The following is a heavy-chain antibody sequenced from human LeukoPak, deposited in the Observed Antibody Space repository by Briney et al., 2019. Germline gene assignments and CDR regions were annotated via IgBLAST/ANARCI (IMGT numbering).Heavy chain of an antibody. V-gene: IGHV3-9*01. CDR2: ISWNSGSI. CDR3: AKGLLRYYYYGMDV. D-gene: IGHD2-21*01. J-gene: IGHJ6*02. Sequence: HTGRSLRLSCAASGFTFDDYAMHWVRQAPGKGLEWVSGISWNSGSIGYADSVKGRFTISRDNAKNSLYLQMNSLRAEDTALYYCAKGLLRYYYYGMDVWGQGTTVTVSS. CDR1: GFTFDDYA.